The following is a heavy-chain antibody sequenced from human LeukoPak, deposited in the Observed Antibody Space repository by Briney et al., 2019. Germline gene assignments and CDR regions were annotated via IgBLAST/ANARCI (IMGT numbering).Heavy chain of an antibody. CDR2: INPSGST. CDR1: GGSFSGYY. D-gene: IGHD3-10*01. V-gene: IGHV4-34*01. Sequence: SETLSLTCGVYGGSFSGYYWNWIRQPPGKGLEWIGEINPSGSTKYNPSLKSRVTITVDTSKKQFSLKLSSATAVDTAVYYCARDAHFRGGYYYGMDVWGQGTTVTVSS. CDR3: ARDAHFRGGYYYGMDV. J-gene: IGHJ6*02.